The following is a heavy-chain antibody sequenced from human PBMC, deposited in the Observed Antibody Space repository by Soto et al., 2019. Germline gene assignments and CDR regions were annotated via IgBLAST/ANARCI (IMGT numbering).Heavy chain of an antibody. CDR1: GGTFSSYA. V-gene: IGHV1-69*12. Sequence: QVQLVQSGAEVKKPGSSVKVSCKASGGTFSSYAISWVRQAPGQGLEWMGGIIPIFGTANYAQKFQGRVTITADESTSTAYMELSSLRSDDTAVYYCARVVAPFGVAAPHYYYYGMDVWGQGTTVTVSS. CDR3: ARVVAPFGVAAPHYYYYGMDV. J-gene: IGHJ6*02. CDR2: IIPIFGTA. D-gene: IGHD3-3*01.